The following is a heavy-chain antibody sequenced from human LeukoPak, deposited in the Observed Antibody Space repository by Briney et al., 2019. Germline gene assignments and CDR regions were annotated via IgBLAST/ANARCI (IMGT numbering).Heavy chain of an antibody. CDR3: AGDTSAPYYYGMDV. Sequence: SETLSLTCTVSSDSISRYYWRWIRHPPGKALEWIGYIYYSGSTNYNPSLKSRVTISVDTSKNQFSLKLSSVTAADTAVYYCAGDTSAPYYYGMDVWGQRTTVSVSS. CDR1: SDSISRYY. J-gene: IGHJ6*02. D-gene: IGHD3-16*01. V-gene: IGHV4-59*01. CDR2: IYYSGST.